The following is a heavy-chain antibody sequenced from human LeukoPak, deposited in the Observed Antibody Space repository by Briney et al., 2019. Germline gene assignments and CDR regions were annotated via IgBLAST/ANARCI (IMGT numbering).Heavy chain of an antibody. CDR3: AIGGTYGSGS. CDR2: INNDGSTT. Sequence: GGSLRLSCAASGFPFANTWMHWLRQAPGRGLVWVSLINNDGSTTHYADSVKGRFTISRDNAKNTVYLQMNSLRAEDTAVYYCAIGGTYGSGSWGQGTLVTVSS. V-gene: IGHV3-74*01. J-gene: IGHJ4*02. D-gene: IGHD3-10*01. CDR1: GFPFANTW.